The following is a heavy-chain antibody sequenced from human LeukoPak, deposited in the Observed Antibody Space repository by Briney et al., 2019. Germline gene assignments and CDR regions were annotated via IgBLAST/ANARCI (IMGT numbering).Heavy chain of an antibody. D-gene: IGHD1-26*01. CDR1: GGSISSYY. Sequence: SETLSLTCTVSGGSISSYYWSWIRQPPGKGLEWIGYIYYSGSTNYNPSLKSRVTISVDTSKNQFSLKLSSVTAADTAVYYCARGDSGSLSFDYWGQGTLVTVSS. CDR3: ARGDSGSLSFDY. V-gene: IGHV4-59*01. CDR2: IYYSGST. J-gene: IGHJ4*02.